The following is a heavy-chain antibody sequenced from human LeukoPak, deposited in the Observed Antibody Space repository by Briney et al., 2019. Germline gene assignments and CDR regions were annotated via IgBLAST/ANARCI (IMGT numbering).Heavy chain of an antibody. CDR1: GYTFTSYG. Sequence: GASVKVSCKAFGYTFTSYGISWVRQAPGQGLEWMGWISAYNGNTNYAQKLQGRVTMTTDTSTSTAYMELRSLRSDDTAVYYCARDFSESSSYAFDIWGQGTMVTVSS. J-gene: IGHJ3*02. CDR2: ISAYNGNT. D-gene: IGHD1-14*01. V-gene: IGHV1-18*01. CDR3: ARDFSESSSYAFDI.